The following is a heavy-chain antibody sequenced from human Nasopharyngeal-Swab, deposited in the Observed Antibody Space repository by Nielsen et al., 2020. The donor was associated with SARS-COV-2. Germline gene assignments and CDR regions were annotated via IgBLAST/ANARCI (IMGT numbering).Heavy chain of an antibody. V-gene: IGHV3-23*01. D-gene: IGHD3-3*01. J-gene: IGHJ5*02. Sequence: VRQAPGKGLEWVSAISGSGGSTYYADSVKGRFTISRDNSKNTLYLQMNSLRAEDTAVYYCAKDDTYYDFWSGYFRWFDPWGQGTLVTVSS. CDR3: AKDDTYYDFWSGYFRWFDP. CDR2: ISGSGGST.